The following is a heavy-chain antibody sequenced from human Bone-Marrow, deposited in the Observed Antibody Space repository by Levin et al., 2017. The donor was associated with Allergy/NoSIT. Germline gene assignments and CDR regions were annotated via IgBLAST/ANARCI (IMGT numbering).Heavy chain of an antibody. J-gene: IGHJ4*02. CDR3: AREDGDGYSDH. CDR2: IQTGGST. CDR1: GFSVGNNY. D-gene: IGHD5-24*01. V-gene: IGHV3-53*01. Sequence: GGSLSLSCLVSGFSVGNNYMTWVRQSPGRGLEWLSVIQTGGSTHYADSVRGRFTISRDNSKNTLSLQMTRLRVEDTAIYFCAREDGDGYSDHWGQGALVTVSS.